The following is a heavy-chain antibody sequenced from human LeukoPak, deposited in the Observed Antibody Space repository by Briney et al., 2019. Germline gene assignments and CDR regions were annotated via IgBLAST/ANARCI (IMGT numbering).Heavy chain of an antibody. CDR3: ASRIMITFGGVIVDDAFDI. CDR2: ISSSSSYI. J-gene: IGHJ3*02. D-gene: IGHD3-16*02. V-gene: IGHV3-21*01. Sequence: GGSLRLSCAASGFTFSSYSMNWVRQAPAKGLEWVSSISSSSSYIYYADSVKGRFTISRDNAKNSLYLQMNSLRAEDMAAYYCASRIMITFGGVIVDDAFDIWGQGTMVTVSS. CDR1: GFTFSSYS.